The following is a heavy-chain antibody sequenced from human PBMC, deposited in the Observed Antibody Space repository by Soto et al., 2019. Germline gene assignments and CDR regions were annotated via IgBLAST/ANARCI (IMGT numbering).Heavy chain of an antibody. CDR1: GYTFTSYC. CDR2: ISAYNGNT. V-gene: IGHV1-18*04. CDR3: ARDEGANIVVVVADTRFDY. D-gene: IGHD2-15*01. Sequence: ASVKVSCKASGYTFTSYCISWVRQAPGQGLEWMGWISAYNGNTNYAQKLQGRVTMTTDTSTSTAYMELRSLRSDDTAVYYCARDEGANIVVVVADTRFDYWGQGTLVTVSS. J-gene: IGHJ4*02.